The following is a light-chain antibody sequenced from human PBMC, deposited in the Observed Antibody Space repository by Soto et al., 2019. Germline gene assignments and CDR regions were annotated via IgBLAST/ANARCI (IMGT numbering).Light chain of an antibody. V-gene: IGLV2-14*01. CDR1: SSDVGGYKY. CDR2: DVT. Sequence: QSALTQPASVSGSPGQSITISCTGTSSDVGGYKYVSWYQQHPGKAPNLMIYDVTNRPSGVSNRFSGSKSGNTASLTISGLPAEDEADYYCSSYTRSSTLVVFGGGTKVTVL. J-gene: IGLJ2*01. CDR3: SSYTRSSTLVV.